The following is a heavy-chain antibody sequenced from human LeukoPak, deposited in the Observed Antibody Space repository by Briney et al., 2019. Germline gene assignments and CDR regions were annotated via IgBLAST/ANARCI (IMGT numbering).Heavy chain of an antibody. CDR3: ARHVAYSSSYYGMDV. V-gene: IGHV4-59*08. D-gene: IGHD6-6*01. J-gene: IGHJ6*02. Sequence: PSETLSLTCTVSGGSISSYYWSWIRQPPGKGLEWIGYIYYTGSTNYNPSLKSRVSMSVDTSKDQFSLKLSSVTPGEASVNYCARHVAYSSSYYGMDVWGQGTTVTVSS. CDR1: GGSISSYY. CDR2: IYYTGST.